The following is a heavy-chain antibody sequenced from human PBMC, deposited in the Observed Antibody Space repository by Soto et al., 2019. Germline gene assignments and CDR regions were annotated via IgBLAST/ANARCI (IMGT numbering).Heavy chain of an antibody. CDR1: GFTFSSYA. D-gene: IGHD3-10*01. Sequence: EVQLLESGGGLVQPGGSLRLSCAASGFTFSSYAMSWVRQAPGKGLEWVSAISGSGGSTYYADSVKGRFTISRDNSMYTLYLQMNSLRAEDKAVYYCAKASGWFGEFDYWGQGTLVTVSS. J-gene: IGHJ4*02. V-gene: IGHV3-23*01. CDR2: ISGSGGST. CDR3: AKASGWFGEFDY.